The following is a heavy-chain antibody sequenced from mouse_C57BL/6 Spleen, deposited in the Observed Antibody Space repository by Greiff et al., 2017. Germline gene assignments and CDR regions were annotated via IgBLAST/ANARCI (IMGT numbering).Heavy chain of an antibody. CDR2: IHPNSGST. CDR1: GYTFTSYW. V-gene: IGHV1-64*01. Sequence: QVQLKQPGAELVKPGASVKLSCKASGYTFTSYWMHWVKQRPGQGLEWIGMIHPNSGSTNYNEKFKSKATLTVDKSSSTAYMQLSSLTSEDSAVYYGARGGRSSPYYAMDYWGQGTSVTVSS. D-gene: IGHD1-1*01. J-gene: IGHJ4*01. CDR3: ARGGRSSPYYAMDY.